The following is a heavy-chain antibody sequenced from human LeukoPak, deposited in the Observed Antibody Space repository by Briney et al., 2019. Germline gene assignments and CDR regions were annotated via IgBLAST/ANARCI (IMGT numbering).Heavy chain of an antibody. CDR2: IYYSGRT. V-gene: IGHV4-30-4*01. Sequence: PSQTLSLTCTVSGGSFSSGDYYWSWIRQPPGKGLEWIAYIYYSGRTYYNPSLKSRVTISVDTSKNQFSLKLSSVTAADTAVYYCARRTTSYDSSDYFFDYWGQGTLVTVSS. D-gene: IGHD3-22*01. CDR1: GGSFSSGDYY. CDR3: ARRTTSYDSSDYFFDY. J-gene: IGHJ4*02.